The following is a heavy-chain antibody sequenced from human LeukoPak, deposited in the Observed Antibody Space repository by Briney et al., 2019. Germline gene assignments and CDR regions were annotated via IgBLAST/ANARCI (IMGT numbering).Heavy chain of an antibody. Sequence: SETLSLTCTVCGGSIRGYYWMWMRQPRGKGLQFIGYIHYTGSTNYNPLLKSRVTFSVDPPKNHFSLKMNSVTAADTAVYYCARLTKGEQSLAYYFDYWGQGALVTVSS. V-gene: IGHV4-59*08. D-gene: IGHD6-19*01. CDR3: ARLTKGEQSLAYYFDY. CDR1: GGSIRGYY. J-gene: IGHJ4*02. CDR2: IHYTGST.